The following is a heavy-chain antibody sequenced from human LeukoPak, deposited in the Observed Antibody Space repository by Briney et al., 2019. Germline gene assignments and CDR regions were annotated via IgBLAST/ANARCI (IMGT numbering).Heavy chain of an antibody. Sequence: ASVKVSCKVSGYTLTELSMHWVRQAPGKGLEWMGGFDPEDGETIYAQKFQGRVTMTRNTSISTAYMELSSLRSEDTAVYYCARGGEITPNGYWGQGTLVTVSS. CDR3: ARGGEITPNGY. V-gene: IGHV1-24*01. CDR2: FDPEDGET. CDR1: GYTLTELS. D-gene: IGHD2-8*01. J-gene: IGHJ4*02.